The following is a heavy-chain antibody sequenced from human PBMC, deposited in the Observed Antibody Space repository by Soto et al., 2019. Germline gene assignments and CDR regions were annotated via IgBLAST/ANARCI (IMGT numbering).Heavy chain of an antibody. J-gene: IGHJ5*02. CDR2: INGDGSTT. Sequence: EGQLVESGGGLIQPGRSLRLYCVASGFTFGTSWMHWVRQAPGKGRVWVSRINGDGSTTKYADSVKGRFTISRDNAKSTLYLQMNSLRVEDTAVYYCARDTNWGSGRFDPWGQGTLVTVSS. CDR1: GFTFGTSW. V-gene: IGHV3-74*03. CDR3: ARDTNWGSGRFDP. D-gene: IGHD3-10*01.